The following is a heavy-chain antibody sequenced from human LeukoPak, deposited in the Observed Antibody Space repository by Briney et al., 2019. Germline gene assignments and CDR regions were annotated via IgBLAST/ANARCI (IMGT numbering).Heavy chain of an antibody. J-gene: IGHJ4*02. CDR3: AKDHFPRRVGYNGGESDY. V-gene: IGHV3-23*01. CDR1: GFTFNSYS. D-gene: IGHD5-24*01. Sequence: GGSLRLSCAASGFTFNSYSMNWVRQAPGKGLEWVSSISGSGDSTDYADSVKGRFTISRDNSKNTLYLQMNSLRVEDTAVYYCAKDHFPRRVGYNGGESDYWGQGTLVTISS. CDR2: ISGSGDST.